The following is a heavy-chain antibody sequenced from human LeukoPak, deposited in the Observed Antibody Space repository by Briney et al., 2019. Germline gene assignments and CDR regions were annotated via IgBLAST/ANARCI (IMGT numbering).Heavy chain of an antibody. CDR1: GYTFTSYD. J-gene: IGHJ4*02. V-gene: IGHV1-8*01. Sequence: ASVKASCKASGYTFTSYDIDWVRQATGQGLEWMGWMNPNSGNTDYAQKFQGRVTMTRNTSISTAYMELSSLRSEDTAVYYCARSAGYYNYYFDYWGQGTLVTVSS. D-gene: IGHD3-22*01. CDR2: MNPNSGNT. CDR3: ARSAGYYNYYFDY.